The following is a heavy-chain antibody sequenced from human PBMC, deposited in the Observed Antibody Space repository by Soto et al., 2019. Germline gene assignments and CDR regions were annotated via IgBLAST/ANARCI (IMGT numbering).Heavy chain of an antibody. CDR2: ICYSGST. Sequence: QVQLQESGPGLVKPSETLSLTCTVSGGSVSSGSYYCSWIRQPPGKGLEWSGYICYSGSTNYNPSLTSRVTISVDTSKNQFYLKLSSVTAADTAVYYCARETGSKVAFDIWGQGTMVTVSS. CDR3: ARETGSKVAFDI. CDR1: GGSVSSGSYY. D-gene: IGHD3-10*01. J-gene: IGHJ3*02. V-gene: IGHV4-61*01.